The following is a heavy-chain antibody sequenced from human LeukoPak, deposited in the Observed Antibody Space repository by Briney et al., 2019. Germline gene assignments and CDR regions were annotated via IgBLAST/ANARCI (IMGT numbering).Heavy chain of an antibody. J-gene: IGHJ3*02. Sequence: PSETLSLTCTVSGGSISSGGYYWSWIRQPPGKGLEWIGYIYHSGSTYYNPSLKSRVTITVDRSKNQFSLKLSSVTAADTAVYYCAGIQLAARAAFDIWGQGTMVTVSS. CDR2: IYHSGST. D-gene: IGHD6-6*01. CDR1: GGSISSGGYY. CDR3: AGIQLAARAAFDI. V-gene: IGHV4-30-2*01.